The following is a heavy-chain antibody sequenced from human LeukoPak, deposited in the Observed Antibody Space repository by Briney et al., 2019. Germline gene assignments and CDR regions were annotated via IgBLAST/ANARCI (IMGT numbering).Heavy chain of an antibody. D-gene: IGHD3-10*01. CDR3: ARDGLDYGSGSYSVFDY. J-gene: IGHJ4*02. CDR1: GFTFSNYW. Sequence: PGGSLRLSCAASGFTFSNYWMHWVRQAPGKGLEWVSGINWNGGSTGYADSVKGRFTISRDNAKSSLYLQMNGLRAEDTALYYCARDGLDYGSGSYSVFDYWGQGTLVTVSS. CDR2: INWNGGST. V-gene: IGHV3-20*04.